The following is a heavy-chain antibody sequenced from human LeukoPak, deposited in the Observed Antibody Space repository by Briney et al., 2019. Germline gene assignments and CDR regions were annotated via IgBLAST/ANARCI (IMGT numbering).Heavy chain of an antibody. CDR1: GFTFSSSA. CDR2: ISGNGGTT. J-gene: IGHJ1*01. Sequence: GGSLRLSCAASGFTFSSSAMSWVSQAPGKGLEWVSGISGNGGTTYYADSVKGRFTISRDNSKSTLYLQLNSLRAEDTALYYCAKSPIAAAGTRYFQYWGQGTLVTVSS. V-gene: IGHV3-23*01. CDR3: AKSPIAAAGTRYFQY. D-gene: IGHD6-13*01.